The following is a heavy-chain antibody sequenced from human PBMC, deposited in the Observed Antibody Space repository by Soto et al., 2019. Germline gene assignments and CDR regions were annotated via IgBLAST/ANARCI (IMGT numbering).Heavy chain of an antibody. D-gene: IGHD3-10*01. CDR3: ARDLKFAQADY. Sequence: SETLSLTCTVSGGSISSYYWSWIRQPSGKGLEWIGRIYSSGSTNYNPSLKSRVTMSVDTSKNQFSLRLTSVTAADTAVYYCARDLKFAQADYGGQGLPVTVSS. CDR1: GGSISSYY. CDR2: IYSSGST. J-gene: IGHJ4*02. V-gene: IGHV4-4*07.